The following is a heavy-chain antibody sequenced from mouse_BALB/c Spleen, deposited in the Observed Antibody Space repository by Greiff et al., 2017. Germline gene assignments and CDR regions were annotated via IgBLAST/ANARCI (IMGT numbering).Heavy chain of an antibody. CDR3: ARDHDGYYEDFDY. J-gene: IGHJ2*01. CDR1: GFSLTSYG. V-gene: IGHV2-9*02. Sequence: VKLVESGPGLVAPSQSLSITCTVSGFSLTSYGVHWVRQPPGKGLEWLGVIWAGGSTNYNSALMSRLSISKDNSKSQVFLKMNSLQTDDTAMYYCARDHDGYYEDFDYWGQGTTLTVSS. CDR2: IWAGGST. D-gene: IGHD2-3*01.